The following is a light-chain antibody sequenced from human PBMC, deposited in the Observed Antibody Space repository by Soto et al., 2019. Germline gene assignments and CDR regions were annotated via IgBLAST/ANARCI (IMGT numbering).Light chain of an antibody. CDR1: SSDVGGSNY. J-gene: IGLJ1*01. CDR2: DVS. CDR3: GSYTSTSTLYV. V-gene: IGLV2-14*03. Sequence: QSVLTQPASVSGSPGQSITISCTGTSSDVGGSNYVSWYQQHPGKAPKLMIYDVSNRPSGVSNRFSGSKSGNTASLTISGLQAEDEDDYYCGSYTSTSTLYVFGTGTKVTVL.